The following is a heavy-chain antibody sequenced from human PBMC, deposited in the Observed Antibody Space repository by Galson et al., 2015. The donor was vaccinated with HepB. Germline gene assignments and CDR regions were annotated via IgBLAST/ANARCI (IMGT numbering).Heavy chain of an antibody. CDR1: GFTFSSYA. CDR3: AKDRGGFDY. CDR2: ISDDGGST. V-gene: IGHV3-23*01. J-gene: IGHJ4*02. Sequence: SLRLSCAASGFTFSSYAMSWVRQAPGKGLEWLSTISDDGGSTYYAESVKGRFSISRDNFKNTLYLQMNSLRVEDTAIYHCAKDRGGFDYWGQGTLVTVSS. D-gene: IGHD3-10*01.